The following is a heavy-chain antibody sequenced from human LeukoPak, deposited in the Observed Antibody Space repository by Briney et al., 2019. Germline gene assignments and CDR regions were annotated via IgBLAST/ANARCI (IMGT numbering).Heavy chain of an antibody. D-gene: IGHD4-17*01. CDR3: ARSYGDSVDY. J-gene: IGHJ4*02. CDR1: GYTFTSYA. CDR2: INDGNGNT. V-gene: IGHV1-3*01. Sequence: ASVKVSCKASGYTFTSYAMHWVRQAPGQRLEWMGWINDGNGNTKYSQKFQGRVTITRDTSASTAYMELSSLRSEDTAVYYCARSYGDSVDYWGQGTLVTVSS.